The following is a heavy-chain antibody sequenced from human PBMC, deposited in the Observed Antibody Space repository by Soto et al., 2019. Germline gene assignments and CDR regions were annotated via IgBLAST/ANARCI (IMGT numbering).Heavy chain of an antibody. Sequence: SVKVSCKASGGTFSSYAISWVRQAPGQGLEWMGGIIPIFGTANYAQKFQGRVTITADESTSTAYMELSSLRSEDTAVYYCASGYFDWLLPLDYWGQGTLVTVSS. CDR1: GGTFSSYA. V-gene: IGHV1-69*13. CDR3: ASGYFDWLLPLDY. CDR2: IIPIFGTA. D-gene: IGHD3-9*01. J-gene: IGHJ4*02.